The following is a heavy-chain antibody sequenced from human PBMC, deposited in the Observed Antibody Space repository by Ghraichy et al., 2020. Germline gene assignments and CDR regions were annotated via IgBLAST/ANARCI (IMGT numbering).Heavy chain of an antibody. D-gene: IGHD6-13*01. V-gene: IGHV4-34*01. Sequence: SETLSLTCAVYNVPFYSYYWSWIRQPPGKGLEWIGEINHSGSTNYNPSLKSRVTISVDRSKNQFSLRLSSVTAADTAVYYCARGRKSSQQLVPLPFDYWGQGTLVTVSS. CDR2: INHSGST. CDR3: ARGRKSSQQLVPLPFDY. CDR1: NVPFYSYY. J-gene: IGHJ4*02.